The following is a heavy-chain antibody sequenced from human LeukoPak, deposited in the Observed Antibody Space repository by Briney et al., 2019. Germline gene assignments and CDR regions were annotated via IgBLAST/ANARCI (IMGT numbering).Heavy chain of an antibody. Sequence: GGSLRLSCAASGFTFSSYSMNWVRQAPGKGLEWVSAISGSGGSTYYADSVKGRFTISRDNSKNTLYLQMNSLRAEDTAVYYCAKGPYSSSSSRYWGQGTLVTVSS. D-gene: IGHD6-6*01. CDR2: ISGSGGST. V-gene: IGHV3-23*01. J-gene: IGHJ4*02. CDR3: AKGPYSSSSSRY. CDR1: GFTFSSYS.